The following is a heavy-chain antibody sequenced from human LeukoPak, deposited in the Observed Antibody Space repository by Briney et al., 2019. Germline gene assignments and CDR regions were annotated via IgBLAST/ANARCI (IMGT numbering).Heavy chain of an antibody. CDR2: MTGSGGST. Sequence: PGGSLRLSCAATGFTFSSYAMSWVRQAPGKGLEWVSAMTGSGGSTYYADSVKGRFTISGDNSKNTLYLQMNRLRAEDTAVYYCARESSSTWYGSLDNWGQGTLVTVSS. J-gene: IGHJ4*02. CDR3: ARESSSTWYGSLDN. V-gene: IGHV3-23*01. D-gene: IGHD6-13*01. CDR1: GFTFSSYA.